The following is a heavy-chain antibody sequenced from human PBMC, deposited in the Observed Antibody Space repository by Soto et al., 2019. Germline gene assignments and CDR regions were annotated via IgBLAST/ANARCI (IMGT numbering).Heavy chain of an antibody. CDR2: IYSGGST. D-gene: IGHD2-15*01. CDR3: ARLGYCSGGSCYTDAFDI. Sequence: GGSLRLSCAASGFTVSSNYMSWVRQAPGKGLEWVSVIYSGGSTYYADSVKGRFTISRHNSNNTLYLQMNSLRAEDTAVYYCARLGYCSGGSCYTDAFDIWGQGTMVTVSS. J-gene: IGHJ3*02. V-gene: IGHV3-53*04. CDR1: GFTVSSNY.